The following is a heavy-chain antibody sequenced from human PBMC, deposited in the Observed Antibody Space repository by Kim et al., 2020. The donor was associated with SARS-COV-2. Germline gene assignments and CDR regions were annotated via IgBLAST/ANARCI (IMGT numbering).Heavy chain of an antibody. CDR1: GFTFSSYW. D-gene: IGHD6-13*01. CDR3: ARDEPLTYSSSWYGTDY. Sequence: GGSLRLSCAVSGFTFSSYWMSWVRQAPGKGLEWVANIKQDGSEKYYVDSVKGRFTISRDNAKNSLYLQMDSLRAEDTAVYYCARDEPLTYSSSWYGTDYWGQGTLVTVSS. CDR2: IKQDGSEK. J-gene: IGHJ4*02. V-gene: IGHV3-7*01.